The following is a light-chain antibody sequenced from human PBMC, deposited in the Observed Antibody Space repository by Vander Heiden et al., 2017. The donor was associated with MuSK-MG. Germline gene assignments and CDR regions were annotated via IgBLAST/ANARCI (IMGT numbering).Light chain of an antibody. CDR3: QQSYSTLYT. CDR2: AAS. Sequence: DLQMPQSPSSLSASVGDRVTITCRASQSISSYLNWYQQKPGKAPKLLIYAASSLQSGVPSRFGGSGSGTDFTLTISSLQPEDFATYYCQQSYSTLYTFGQGTKVEIK. J-gene: IGKJ2*01. V-gene: IGKV1-39*01. CDR1: QSISSY.